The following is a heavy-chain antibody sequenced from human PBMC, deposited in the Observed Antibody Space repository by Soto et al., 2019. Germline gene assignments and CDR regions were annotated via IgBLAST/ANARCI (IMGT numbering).Heavy chain of an antibody. CDR2: IYPGDSDN. V-gene: IGHV5-51*01. CDR3: ARPQKLGLSAAAFDY. D-gene: IGHD6-25*01. CDR1: GYSFTSYW. Sequence: GESLKISCKGSGYSFTSYWIGWVRQMPGKGLEWMGIIYPGDSDNRYSPSFQGQVTISADKSISTAYLKWSSLKASDTALYYCARPQKLGLSAAAFDYWGQGTLVNVSS. J-gene: IGHJ4*02.